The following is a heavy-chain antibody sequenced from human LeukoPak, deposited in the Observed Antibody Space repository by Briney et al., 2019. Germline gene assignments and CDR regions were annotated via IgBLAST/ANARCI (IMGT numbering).Heavy chain of an antibody. CDR1: GFTFSNYW. J-gene: IGHJ6*04. V-gene: IGHV3-48*03. D-gene: IGHD3-10*02. CDR2: ISSSGSTI. Sequence: GGSLRLSCAASGFTFSNYWMSWVRQTPGKGLEWVSYISSSGSTIYYADSVKGRFTISRDNAKNSLYLQMNSLRAEDTAVYYCAELGITMIGGVWGKGTTVTISS. CDR3: AELGITMIGGV.